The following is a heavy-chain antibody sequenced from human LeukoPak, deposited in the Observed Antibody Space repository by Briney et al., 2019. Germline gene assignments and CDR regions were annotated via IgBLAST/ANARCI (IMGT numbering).Heavy chain of an antibody. Sequence: SETLSRTCTVSGGSISSSSYYWGWIRQPPGKGLEWIGSIYYSGSTYYNPSLKSRVTISVDTSKNQFSLKLSSVTAADTAVYYCARHYGDHEVYYYYYYMDVWGKGTTVTVSS. J-gene: IGHJ6*03. V-gene: IGHV4-39*01. CDR3: ARHYGDHEVYYYYYYMDV. CDR1: GGSISSSSYY. CDR2: IYYSGST. D-gene: IGHD4-17*01.